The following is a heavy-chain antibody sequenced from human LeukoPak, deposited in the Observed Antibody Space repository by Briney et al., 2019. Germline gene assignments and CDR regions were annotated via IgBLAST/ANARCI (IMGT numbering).Heavy chain of an antibody. CDR1: GFTFSNYC. J-gene: IGHJ5*02. Sequence: PGGSLRLSCAACGFTFSNYCMHWDRQAPGKGLVWVSRINSDGTTTMYADSVKGRFTISRDNAKNTLYLQMNSLRDEDTAVYYCARRVDATRWFDPWGQGSLVTVSS. V-gene: IGHV3-74*03. D-gene: IGHD2-15*01. CDR2: INSDGTTT. CDR3: ARRVDATRWFDP.